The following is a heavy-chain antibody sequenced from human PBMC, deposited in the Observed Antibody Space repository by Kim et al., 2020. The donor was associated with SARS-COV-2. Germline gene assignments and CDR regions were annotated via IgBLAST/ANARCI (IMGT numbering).Heavy chain of an antibody. J-gene: IGHJ4*02. CDR1: GFTFNSYS. CDR3: ARSRALRGVTPDY. Sequence: GGSLRLSCAASGFTFNSYSMNWVRQAPGKGLEWISFISPITGPIYYADSVKGRFTISRDNVNNLLYLQMNSLRDDDTAIYYCARSRALRGVTPDYWGQGTLVTVS. D-gene: IGHD3-10*01. V-gene: IGHV3-48*02. CDR2: ISPITGPI.